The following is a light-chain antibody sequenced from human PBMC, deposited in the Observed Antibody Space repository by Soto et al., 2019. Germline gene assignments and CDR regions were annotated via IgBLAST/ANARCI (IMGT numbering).Light chain of an antibody. CDR2: DAS. Sequence: EIVLTQSPGTLSLSPGERATLSCRASQSVSSYLAWYQQKPGQAPRLLIYDASNRATVIPARFSGSGSGTDFTPTISGLEPEDFAVYYCQQRNNWPLLTFGGGTKVEIK. V-gene: IGKV3-11*01. CDR3: QQRNNWPLLT. CDR1: QSVSSY. J-gene: IGKJ4*01.